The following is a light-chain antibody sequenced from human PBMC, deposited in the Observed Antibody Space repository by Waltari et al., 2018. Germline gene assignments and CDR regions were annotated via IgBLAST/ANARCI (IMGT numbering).Light chain of an antibody. CDR2: GNS. CDR3: QSYDSSLKGV. V-gene: IGLV1-40*01. CDR1: SSNIGAGFD. J-gene: IGLJ3*02. Sequence: QSVLTQPPSVSGAPGQRVTISCTGSSSNIGAGFDVHWYQQLPGTAPKLLIYGNSNRPSGVPDRFSGSKSGTSASLAITGLQAEDEADYYCQSYDSSLKGVFGGGTKLTVI.